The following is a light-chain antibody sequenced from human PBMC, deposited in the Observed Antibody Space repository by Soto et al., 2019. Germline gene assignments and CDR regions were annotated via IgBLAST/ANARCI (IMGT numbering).Light chain of an antibody. CDR1: QSVSSNY. Sequence: ETVLTQSPGTLSLSPGERATLSCRASQSVSSNYLAWYQQKPGQAPRLLIYGASSRATGIPDRFSGSGSGTDFTLTISRLELEDFAVYYCQQYGGSPPQTFGQGTKVDIK. CDR3: QQYGGSPPQT. CDR2: GAS. J-gene: IGKJ1*01. V-gene: IGKV3-20*01.